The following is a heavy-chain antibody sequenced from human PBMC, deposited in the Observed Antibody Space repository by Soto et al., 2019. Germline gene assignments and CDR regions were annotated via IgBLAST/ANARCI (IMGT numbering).Heavy chain of an antibody. D-gene: IGHD6-13*01. CDR3: ARDHQSGESWSFDY. V-gene: IGHV4-31*03. J-gene: IGHJ4*02. CDR2: IYYSGST. CDR1: GGSISSGGYY. Sequence: SETLSLTCTVSGGSISSGGYYWSWIRQHPGKGLEWIGYIYYSGSTYYNPSLKSRVTISVDTSKNQFSLKLSSVTAADTALYYCARDHQSGESWSFDYWGEGILVTVAS.